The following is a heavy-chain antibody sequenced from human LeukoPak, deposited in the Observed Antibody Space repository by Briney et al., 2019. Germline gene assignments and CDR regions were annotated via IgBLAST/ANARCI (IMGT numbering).Heavy chain of an antibody. V-gene: IGHV3-21*01. CDR3: ARHRGYFDN. J-gene: IGHJ4*02. CDR2: ITSSSNYI. Sequence: GGSLRLSCAASGFTFSIYSMNWVRQAPGKGLEWLSSITSSSNYIYYADSVKGRFTISRDNVQNSLYLQMNSLRAENTAIYYCARHRGYFDNWGQGTLVTGSS. CDR1: GFTFSIYS.